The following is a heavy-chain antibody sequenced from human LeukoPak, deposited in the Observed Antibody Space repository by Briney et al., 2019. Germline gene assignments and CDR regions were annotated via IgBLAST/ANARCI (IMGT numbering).Heavy chain of an antibody. CDR2: IYYSGST. D-gene: IGHD3-22*01. J-gene: IGHJ3*02. V-gene: IGHV4-59*08. CDR1: GGSISSYY. CDR3: ATSWVVITSDAFDI. Sequence: SETLSLTCTVSGGSISSYYWSWIRQPPGKGLEWIGYIYYSGSTNYNPSLKSRVTISVDTSKNQFSLKLSSVTAADTAVYYCATSWVVITSDAFDIWGQGTMVTVSS.